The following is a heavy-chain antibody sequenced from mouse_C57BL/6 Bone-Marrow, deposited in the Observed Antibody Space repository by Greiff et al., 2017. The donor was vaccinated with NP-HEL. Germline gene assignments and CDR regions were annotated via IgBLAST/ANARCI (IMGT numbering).Heavy chain of an antibody. CDR1: GFTFSSYA. CDR3: ARAHYSNPHWYFDV. V-gene: IGHV5-4*01. D-gene: IGHD2-5*01. Sequence: EVQVVESGGGLVKPGGSLKLSCAASGFTFSSYAMSWVRQTPEKRLAWVATISDGGSYTYYQDNVKGRFTISRDNAKNNLYLQMSHLKAEDTSMYYCARAHYSNPHWYFDVWGTGTTVTVSS. J-gene: IGHJ1*03. CDR2: ISDGGSYT.